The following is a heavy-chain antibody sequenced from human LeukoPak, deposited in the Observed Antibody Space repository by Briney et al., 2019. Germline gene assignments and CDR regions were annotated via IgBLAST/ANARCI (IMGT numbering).Heavy chain of an antibody. CDR1: GYTLTGYY. V-gene: IGHV1-2*06. CDR2: VNPNSGGK. D-gene: IGHD3-22*01. J-gene: IGHJ3*02. Sequence: ASVKVSRKASGYTLTGYYIHWVRQAPGQGLEWMGRVNPNSGGKNYAQKFQGRLTMTRDMSMSTAYTELSRLRSDDTAVYYCAGEDTSSGYRPFDIWGQGTMVTVPS. CDR3: AGEDTSSGYRPFDI.